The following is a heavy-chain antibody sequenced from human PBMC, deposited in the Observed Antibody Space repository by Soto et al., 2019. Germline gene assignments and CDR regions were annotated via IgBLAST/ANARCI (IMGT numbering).Heavy chain of an antibody. CDR1: GFTFSSYS. Sequence: AGGSLRLSCAASGFTFSSYSMNWVRQAPGKGLEWVSSISSSSSCIYYADSVKGRFTISRDNAKNSLYLQMNSLRAEDTAVYYCARDQDYYDSSGYYHDAFDIWGQGTMVTVSS. CDR2: ISSSSSCI. V-gene: IGHV3-21*01. D-gene: IGHD3-22*01. J-gene: IGHJ3*02. CDR3: ARDQDYYDSSGYYHDAFDI.